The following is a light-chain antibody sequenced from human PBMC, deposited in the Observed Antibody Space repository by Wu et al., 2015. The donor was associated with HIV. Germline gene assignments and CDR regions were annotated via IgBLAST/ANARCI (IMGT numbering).Light chain of an antibody. CDR2: GAS. CDR3: QQYNNGPRT. J-gene: IGKJ1*01. Sequence: EIVLTQSPGTLSLSPGERATLSCRASQSVRSNYLAWYQQKRGQAPRLLIYGASTRATDIPDRFSGSGSGTDFTLTISRLETEDFAVYYCQQYNNGPRTFGQGTKVEVK. V-gene: IGKV3-20*01. CDR1: QSVRSNY.